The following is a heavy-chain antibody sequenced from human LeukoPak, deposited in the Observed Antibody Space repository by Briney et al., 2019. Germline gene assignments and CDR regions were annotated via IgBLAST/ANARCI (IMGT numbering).Heavy chain of an antibody. Sequence: SETLSLTCTVSGGSISSYYWGWLRQPPGKGLEWIGYIYYSGSTNYNPSLKSRVTISVDTSKNQFSLKLSSVTAADTAVYYCARDGTIFGVVMDAFDIWGQGTMVTVSS. J-gene: IGHJ3*02. V-gene: IGHV4-59*01. CDR2: IYYSGST. CDR3: ARDGTIFGVVMDAFDI. CDR1: GGSISSYY. D-gene: IGHD3-3*01.